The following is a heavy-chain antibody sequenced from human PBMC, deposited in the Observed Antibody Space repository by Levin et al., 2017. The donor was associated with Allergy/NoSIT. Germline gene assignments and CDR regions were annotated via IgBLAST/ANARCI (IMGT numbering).Heavy chain of an antibody. CDR2: ISSSSSYI. V-gene: IGHV3-21*01. CDR1: GFTFSSYS. Sequence: PGGSLRLSCAASGFTFSSYSMNWVRQAPGKGLEWVSSISSSSSYIYYADSVKGRFTISRDNAKNSLYLQMNSLRAEDTAVYYCYITGSLPAPLDGMDVWGQGTTVTVSS. J-gene: IGHJ6*02. D-gene: IGHD1-20*01. CDR3: YITGSLPAPLDGMDV.